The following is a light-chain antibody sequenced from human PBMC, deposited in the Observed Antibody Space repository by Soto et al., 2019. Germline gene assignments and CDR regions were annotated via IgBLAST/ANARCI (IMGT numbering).Light chain of an antibody. V-gene: IGKV3-20*01. CDR2: GAS. J-gene: IGKJ1*01. Sequence: DIVLTQSPGTLSLSPGERYTLSCRASQSVSNNYLAWYQQKPVQAPRLLIYGASNRATGIPDRFSGSGSGTDFTLTISRLEPEDFAVYYCQQYGSSGTVGQGTQVDIK. CDR3: QQYGSSGT. CDR1: QSVSNNY.